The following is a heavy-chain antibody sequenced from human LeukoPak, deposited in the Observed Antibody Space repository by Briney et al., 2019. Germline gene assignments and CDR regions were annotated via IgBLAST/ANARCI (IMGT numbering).Heavy chain of an antibody. Sequence: PSGTLSLTCAVSGDSISPSNWWSWVRQPPGKGLEWIGEIYHSGSTNYNPSLKSRVTISVDKSKNQFSLRLTSVTAADTAVYYCARDQSQLGDFDSWGQGALVTVSS. CDR3: ARDQSQLGDFDS. J-gene: IGHJ4*02. CDR1: GDSISPSNW. D-gene: IGHD1-1*01. V-gene: IGHV4-4*02. CDR2: IYHSGST.